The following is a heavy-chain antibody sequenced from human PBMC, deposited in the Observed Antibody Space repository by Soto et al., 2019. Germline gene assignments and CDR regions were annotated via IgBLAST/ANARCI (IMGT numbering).Heavy chain of an antibody. V-gene: IGHV3-23*01. CDR3: ARDSGSDCSSTSCVHYFAS. D-gene: IGHD2-2*01. J-gene: IGHJ4*02. CDR2: ISGAADGT. Sequence: EVQLLGSGGGLTQPGGSLRLSCAASGFPFTTYAMSWVRQAPGKGLEWVSSISGAADGTYYADSVKGRFTISRDNSKNTVHLQMNSLRVDDTATYYCARDSGSDCSSTSCVHYFASWGQGALVTVSS. CDR1: GFPFTTYA.